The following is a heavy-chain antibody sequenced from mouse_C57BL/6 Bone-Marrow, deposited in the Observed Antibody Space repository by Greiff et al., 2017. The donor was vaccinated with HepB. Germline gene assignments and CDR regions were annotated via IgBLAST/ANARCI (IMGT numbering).Heavy chain of an antibody. V-gene: IGHV14-1*01. J-gene: IGHJ3*01. CDR3: TTGYYDYDGAFAY. CDR2: INPEDGDT. CDR1: GFNIKDYY. Sequence: VQLKESGAELVRPGASVKLSCTASGFNIKDYYMHWVKQRPEQGLEWIGRINPEDGDTEYAPKFQGKATMTADTSSNTAYLQLSSLTSEDTAVYYCTTGYYDYDGAFAYWGQGTLVSVSA. D-gene: IGHD2-4*01.